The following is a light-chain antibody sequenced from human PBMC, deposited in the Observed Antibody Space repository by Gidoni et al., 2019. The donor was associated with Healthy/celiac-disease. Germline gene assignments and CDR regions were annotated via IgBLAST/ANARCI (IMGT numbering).Light chain of an antibody. J-gene: IGKJ4*01. CDR1: QSVSSY. CDR3: QQRSNWPPEIT. Sequence: EMGLTQSPSTLSLSPGERATLSCRASQSVSSYLAGYQQKPGQAPRLLIYDASNRATGIPARFSGSGSGTDFTLTISSLEPEDFAVYYCQQRSNWPPEITFGGGTKVEIK. V-gene: IGKV3-11*01. CDR2: DAS.